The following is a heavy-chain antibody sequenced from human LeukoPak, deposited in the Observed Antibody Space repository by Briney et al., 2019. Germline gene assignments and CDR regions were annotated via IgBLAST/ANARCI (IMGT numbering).Heavy chain of an antibody. CDR2: ISGSGGST. J-gene: IGHJ4*02. CDR3: GKDRISIAADFDY. CDR1: GVTFSSYA. V-gene: IGHV3-23*01. Sequence: GGSLRLSCAASGVTFSSYAMSWVRQAPGKGLEWVSAISGSGGSTYYADSVKGRVTISRDNSKNTLYLQMNSLRAEDTAVYYCGKDRISIAADFDYWGQGTLVTVPS. D-gene: IGHD6-13*01.